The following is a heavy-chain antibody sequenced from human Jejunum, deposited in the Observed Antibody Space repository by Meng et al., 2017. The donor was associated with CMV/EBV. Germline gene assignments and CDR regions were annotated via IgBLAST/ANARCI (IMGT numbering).Heavy chain of an antibody. CDR3: ATLSGSHKGY. V-gene: IGHV1-2*02. J-gene: IGHJ4*02. CDR1: GYACTGSY. D-gene: IGHD1-26*01. CDR2: IDPSSGGT. Sequence: CKAAGYACTGSYMLWVRQAPGHGLEWMGWIDPSSGGTNYAQKFQGRVTMTRDTSISTASMELSRLRADDTAMYYCATLSGSHKGYWGQGTLVTVSS.